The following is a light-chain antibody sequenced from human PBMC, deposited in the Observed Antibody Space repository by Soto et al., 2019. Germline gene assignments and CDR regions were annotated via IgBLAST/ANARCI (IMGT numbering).Light chain of an antibody. V-gene: IGLV2-14*01. CDR2: EVS. CDR3: QSYDSSLSGSM. J-gene: IGLJ3*02. Sequence: QSALTQPASVSGSPGQSITISCTGTSSDVGGYDYVSWYQQHPGKAPKLMIYEVSNRPSGISNRFSGSRSGNTASLTISGLQPEDEADYYCQSYDSSLSGSMFGGGTKLTVL. CDR1: SSDVGGYDY.